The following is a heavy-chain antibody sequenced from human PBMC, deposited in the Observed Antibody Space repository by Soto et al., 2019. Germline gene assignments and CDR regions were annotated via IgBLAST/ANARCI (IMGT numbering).Heavy chain of an antibody. CDR1: GGSISSSSYY. CDR3: ARRHRGSLENYGMDV. CDR2: IYYSGST. V-gene: IGHV4-39*01. Sequence: QLQLQESGPGLVKPSETLSLTCTVSGGSISSSSYYWGWIRQPPGKGLEWIGSIYYSGSTYYNPSLKSRVTISVDTSKNQFSLKLSSVTAADTAVYYCARRHRGSLENYGMDVWGQGTTVTVSS. J-gene: IGHJ6*02.